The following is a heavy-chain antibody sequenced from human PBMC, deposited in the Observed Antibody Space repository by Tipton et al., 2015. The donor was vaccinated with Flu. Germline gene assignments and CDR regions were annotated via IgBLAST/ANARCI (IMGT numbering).Heavy chain of an antibody. CDR3: VRGSSGWYGIDY. V-gene: IGHV3-33*05. Sequence: SGFTFSSYGMHWVRQAPGKGLEWVAVISHDGSNKYYADSVKGRFTISRDNAKNTLYLQMNSLRAEDTAVYYCVRGSSGWYGIDYWGQGTLVTVSS. CDR2: ISHDGSNK. D-gene: IGHD6-19*01. J-gene: IGHJ4*02. CDR1: GFTFSSYG.